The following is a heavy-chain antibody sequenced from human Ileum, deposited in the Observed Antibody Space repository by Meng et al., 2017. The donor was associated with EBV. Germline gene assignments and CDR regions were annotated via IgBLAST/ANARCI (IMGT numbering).Heavy chain of an antibody. D-gene: IGHD6-13*01. CDR2: IYGQGDK. Sequence: QITLEHSAPTVVKPTQTLTLTCTFSGFSLSTSGVGVGWIRQPPGKALEWLAMIYGQGDKHYSPSLTSRLTITKDTSKNQVVLTMTNMDSVDTATYYCALRPRQLLRGWFNSWGQGALVTVSS. CDR1: GFSLSTSGVG. J-gene: IGHJ5*01. CDR3: ALRPRQLLRGWFNS. V-gene: IGHV2-5*01.